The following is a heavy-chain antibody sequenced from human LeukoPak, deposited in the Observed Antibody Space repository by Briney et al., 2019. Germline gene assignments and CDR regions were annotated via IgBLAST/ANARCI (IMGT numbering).Heavy chain of an antibody. CDR1: GGSISCYY. Sequence: SETLSLTCTVSGGSISCYYWTWLRQPPGKGLEWIGYIYYSGSTNYNPSLKSRVTISVDTSKNQFSLKLSSVTAADTAVYYCARVVYGGLDYWGQGTLVTVSS. V-gene: IGHV4-59*01. D-gene: IGHD4-23*01. J-gene: IGHJ4*02. CDR3: ARVVYGGLDY. CDR2: IYYSGST.